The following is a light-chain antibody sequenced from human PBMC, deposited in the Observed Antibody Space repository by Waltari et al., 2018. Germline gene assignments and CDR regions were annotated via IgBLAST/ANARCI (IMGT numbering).Light chain of an antibody. V-gene: IGLV2-14*01. CDR1: INDVGTYPY. CDR2: EVK. Sequence: QSALTQPASVSGSPGQSITISCTGTINDVGTYPYVSWYQQHPGKAPQLIIFEVKNRPSGVSSRSSGSTYATTASLTIAGLQAEDEAYYYCSSYTSTKSLFGGGTKLTVL. CDR3: SSYTSTKSL. J-gene: IGLJ2*01.